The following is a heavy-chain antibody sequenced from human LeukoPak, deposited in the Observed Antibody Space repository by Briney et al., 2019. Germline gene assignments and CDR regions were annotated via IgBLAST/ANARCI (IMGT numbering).Heavy chain of an antibody. CDR3: ARVTAVAGFDC. D-gene: IGHD6-19*01. J-gene: IGHJ4*02. V-gene: IGHV3-7*03. Sequence: GALRLSCAVSGFTFRNYWMAWVRQAPGKGLEWVANIKDDGRDKYYVDSVKGRFTISKDNAKNSLYLQMNSLRPEDTAVYYCARVTAVAGFDCWGQGTLVTVSS. CDR1: GFTFRNYW. CDR2: IKDDGRDK.